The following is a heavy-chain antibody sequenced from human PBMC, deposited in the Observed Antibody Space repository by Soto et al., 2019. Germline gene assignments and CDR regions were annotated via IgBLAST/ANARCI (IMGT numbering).Heavy chain of an antibody. J-gene: IGHJ2*01. Sequence: QVQLVQSGAEVKKPGSSVKVSCTASGGTFSSYAISWVRQAPGQGLEWMGGIIPIFGTANYAQKFQGRVTITADESTSTAYMELSSLRSEDTAVYYCARQEVYCGGDCYASYWYFDLWGRGTLVTVSS. CDR2: IIPIFGTA. V-gene: IGHV1-69*01. CDR3: ARQEVYCGGDCYASYWYFDL. D-gene: IGHD2-21*02. CDR1: GGTFSSYA.